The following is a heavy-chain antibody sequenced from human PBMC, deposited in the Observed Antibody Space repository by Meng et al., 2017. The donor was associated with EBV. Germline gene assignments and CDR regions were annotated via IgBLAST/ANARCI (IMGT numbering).Heavy chain of an antibody. D-gene: IGHD6-13*01. CDR3: ARNGIAAWGWFDP. CDR2: INPSGGST. V-gene: IGHV1-46*01. CDR1: GYTFTSYD. Sequence: QRQLVQSGAEVNKPVASLKGSCKSSGYTFTSYDMHWVRQAPGQGLEWMGIINPSGGSTSYAQKFQGRVTITRDTSTSTVYMELSSLRSEDTAVYYCARNGIAAWGWFDPWGQGTLVTVSS. J-gene: IGHJ5*02.